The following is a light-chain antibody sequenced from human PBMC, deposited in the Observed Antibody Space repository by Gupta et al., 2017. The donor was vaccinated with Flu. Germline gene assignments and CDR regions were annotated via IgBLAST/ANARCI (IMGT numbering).Light chain of an antibody. V-gene: IGLV1-44*01. CDR2: INN. CDR1: TSNIGNNL. J-gene: IGLJ3*02. Sequence: SVTMSCSGSTSNIGNNLVNWYQFLPRTAPKVVIYINNKRPSGVPDRFSGSKSGTSASLTISGLQSEDEGDYFCAAWDDNLNGPVFGGGTKATV. CDR3: AAWDDNLNGPV.